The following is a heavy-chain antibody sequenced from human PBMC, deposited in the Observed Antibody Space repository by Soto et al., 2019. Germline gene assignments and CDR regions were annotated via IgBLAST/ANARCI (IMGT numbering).Heavy chain of an antibody. D-gene: IGHD3-9*01. J-gene: IGHJ4*02. CDR2: VYDNGRP. CDR3: ARGVGSSPPRY. Sequence: SETRSLTFTIPGGSISAYYWSWIPQSPRQGLEWIGYVYDNGRPYYSPSLKSRVTISADTSKNQISLKLTSATAADTAVYYCARGVGSSPPRYWGRGTLVTVSS. CDR1: GGSISAYY. V-gene: IGHV4-59*01.